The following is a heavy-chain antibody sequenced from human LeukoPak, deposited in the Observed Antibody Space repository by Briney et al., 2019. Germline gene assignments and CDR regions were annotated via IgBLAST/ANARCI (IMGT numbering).Heavy chain of an antibody. CDR3: ARDIRDFWSSNAFDI. V-gene: IGHV3-21*01. J-gene: IGHJ3*02. CDR1: GFTFSSYS. D-gene: IGHD3-3*01. CDR2: ISSSSSYI. Sequence: GGSLRLSCAASGFTFSSYSMNWVRQAPGKGLEWVSSISSSSSYIYYADSEKGRFTISRDNAKNSLYLQMNSLRAEDTAVYYCARDIRDFWSSNAFDIWGQGTMVTVSS.